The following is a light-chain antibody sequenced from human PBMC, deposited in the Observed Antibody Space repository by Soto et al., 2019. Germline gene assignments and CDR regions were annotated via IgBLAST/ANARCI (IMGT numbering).Light chain of an antibody. V-gene: IGLV2-8*01. CDR1: NGDFGGFNY. CDR2: EVN. Sequence: QSALTQPPSASGSPGQSVTISCTGTNGDFGGFNYVSWYQQHPGQAPKLIIYEVNKRPSGVPDRFSASKSGNTASLTVSGLQAEDEDDYYCSSYAGDNTPAAFGGGTQLTVL. CDR3: SSYAGDNTPAA. J-gene: IGLJ7*01.